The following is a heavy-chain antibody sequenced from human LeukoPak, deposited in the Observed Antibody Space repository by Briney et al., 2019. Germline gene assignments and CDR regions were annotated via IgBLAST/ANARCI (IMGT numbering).Heavy chain of an antibody. J-gene: IGHJ3*01. CDR1: GYTFTSYA. CDR2: MNPNSGNT. Sequence: ASVKVSCKASGYTFTSYAINWVRQAPGQGLEWMGWMNPNSGNTGYAQKFQGRVTMTRNTSISTAYMELSSLRSEDTAIYYCASGIGVGLHAFDLWVQGTLVTVSS. V-gene: IGHV1-8*01. D-gene: IGHD3-22*01. CDR3: ASGIGVGLHAFDL.